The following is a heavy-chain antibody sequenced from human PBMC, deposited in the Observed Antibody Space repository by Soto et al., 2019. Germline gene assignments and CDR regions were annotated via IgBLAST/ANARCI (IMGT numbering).Heavy chain of an antibody. V-gene: IGHV4-59*08. CDR2: IYYSGST. Sequence: QVQLQESGPGLVKPSETLSLTCTVSGGSISSYYWSWIRQPPGKGLEWIGYIYYSGSTNYNPSLSXRVTISVNTSKNQFSLKLRSVTAADTAVYYCARRYGSSFDYWGQGTPVTVSS. CDR3: ARRYGSSFDY. CDR1: GGSISSYY. J-gene: IGHJ4*02. D-gene: IGHD3-16*01.